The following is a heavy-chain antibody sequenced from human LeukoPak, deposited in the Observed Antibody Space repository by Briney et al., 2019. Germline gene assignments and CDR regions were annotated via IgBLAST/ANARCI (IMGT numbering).Heavy chain of an antibody. V-gene: IGHV3-23*01. Sequence: GGSLRLSCTASGITFRNYAMSWVRQAPGKGLEWVSVISGTGGSAYYGDSVKGRFTISRDNSQNTLYLQMNSLRAEDTAVYYCARGTNWSPLDFDYWGQGTLVTVSS. CDR1: GITFRNYA. J-gene: IGHJ4*02. CDR3: ARGTNWSPLDFDY. CDR2: ISGTGGSA. D-gene: IGHD1-20*01.